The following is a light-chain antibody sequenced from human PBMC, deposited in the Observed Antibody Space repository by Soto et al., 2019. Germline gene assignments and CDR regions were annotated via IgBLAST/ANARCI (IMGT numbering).Light chain of an antibody. CDR1: SSDVGAYKF. CDR2: EVS. J-gene: IGLJ3*02. V-gene: IGLV2-14*01. Sequence: QSVLTQPASVSGSPGQSITIFCSGTSSDVGAYKFVSWYRHHPGKAPQVMIYEVSNRPSGVSNRFSGSKSGNTASLTISGLQPEDEGDYYCSSYTSTSTPWVFGGWTKVTVL. CDR3: SSYTSTSTPWV.